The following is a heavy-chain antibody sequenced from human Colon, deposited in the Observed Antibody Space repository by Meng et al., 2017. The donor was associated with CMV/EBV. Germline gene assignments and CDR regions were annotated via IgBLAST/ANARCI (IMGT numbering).Heavy chain of an antibody. CDR1: GESFSGYY. CDR3: ARATKSSCWEVLDY. D-gene: IGHD2-2*01. J-gene: IGHJ4*01. V-gene: IGHV4-34*01. Sequence: QVEVPEGGAGLLKPSGPLSLPCAVYGESFSGYYWTWIRQPPGRGLEWIGESYYTGSTNYSPSLKSRVTISLDTSKNQFSLKLNSVTAADTAVYYCARATKSSCWEVLDYWGHGTLVTVSS. CDR2: SYYTGST.